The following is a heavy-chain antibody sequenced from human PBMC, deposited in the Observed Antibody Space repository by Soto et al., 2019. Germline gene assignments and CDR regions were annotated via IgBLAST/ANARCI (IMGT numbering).Heavy chain of an antibody. CDR3: ASPRSAVTSTYYYYGMDV. D-gene: IGHD4-17*01. CDR2: IIPIFGTA. V-gene: IGHV1-69*13. CDR1: GGSFSSYA. Sequence: SVKVSCTASGGSFSSYAISWVRQAPGQGLEWMGGIIPIFGTANYAQKFQGRVTITADESTSTAYMELSSLRSEDTAVYYCASPRSAVTSTYYYYGMDVWGQGTTVTVSS. J-gene: IGHJ6*02.